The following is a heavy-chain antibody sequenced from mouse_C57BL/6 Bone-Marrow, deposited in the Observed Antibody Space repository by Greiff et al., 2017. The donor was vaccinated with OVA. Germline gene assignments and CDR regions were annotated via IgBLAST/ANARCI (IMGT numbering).Heavy chain of an antibody. V-gene: IGHV1-81*01. Sequence: VQLVESGAELARPGASVKLSCKASGYTFTSYGISWVKQRTGQGLEWIGEIYPRSGNTYYNEKFKGKATLTADKSSSTAYMELRSLTSEDSAVYFCARGWFYAMDYWGQGTSVTVSS. D-gene: IGHD1-1*02. CDR3: ARGWFYAMDY. CDR1: GYTFTSYG. J-gene: IGHJ4*01. CDR2: IYPRSGNT.